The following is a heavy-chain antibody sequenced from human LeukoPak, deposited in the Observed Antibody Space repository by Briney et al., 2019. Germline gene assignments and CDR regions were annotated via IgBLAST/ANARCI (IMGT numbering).Heavy chain of an antibody. Sequence: GGSLRLSCAASGFTFSNYAMSWVRQAPGMGLEWVSTITGSGDSTYYADSVKGRFTISRDNSKNTLYLQINSLRAEDRAVYYCAKKPRDRSSGWDSPFFDFWGRGTLVTVSS. CDR1: GFTFSNYA. CDR2: ITGSGDST. J-gene: IGHJ4*02. CDR3: AKKPRDRSSGWDSPFFDF. V-gene: IGHV3-23*01. D-gene: IGHD6-19*01.